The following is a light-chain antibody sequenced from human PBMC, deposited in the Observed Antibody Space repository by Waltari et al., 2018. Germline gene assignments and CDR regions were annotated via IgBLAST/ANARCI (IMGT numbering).Light chain of an antibody. CDR1: SSDGGGYNY. J-gene: IGLJ2*01. CDR3: SSYTSSSTRMV. V-gene: IGLV2-14*01. Sequence: QSALTQPASVSGSPGQSITISCTGTSSDGGGYNYVSWYQQHPGKAPKLMIYEVSNRPSGVSNRFSGSKSGNTASLTISGLQAEDEADYYCSSYTSSSTRMVFGGGTKLTVL. CDR2: EVS.